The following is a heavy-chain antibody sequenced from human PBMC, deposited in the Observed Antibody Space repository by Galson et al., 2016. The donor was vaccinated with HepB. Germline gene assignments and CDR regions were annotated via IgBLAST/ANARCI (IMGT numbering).Heavy chain of an antibody. J-gene: IGHJ4*02. Sequence: SVKVSCKVFGGSLSDASLHWVRQAPGKGLEWIGAFDREFTKTIYAMKFRDRLTMTEDTSTNTAYMELRSLRFEDTAVYFCGAGGAYWGQGTLVTVSS. V-gene: IGHV1-24*01. CDR3: GAGGAY. CDR1: GGSLSDAS. D-gene: IGHD3-10*01. CDR2: FDREFTKT.